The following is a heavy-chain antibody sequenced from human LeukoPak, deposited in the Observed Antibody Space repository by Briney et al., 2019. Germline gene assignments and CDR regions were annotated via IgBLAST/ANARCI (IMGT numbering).Heavy chain of an antibody. CDR1: GGSISSYY. CDR2: IYYSGST. J-gene: IGHJ4*02. D-gene: IGHD3-10*01. CDR3: ARYVVYGSGKYYFDY. V-gene: IGHV4-59*08. Sequence: PSETLSLTCTVSGGSISSYYWSWIRQPPGKGLEWIGYIYYSGSTNYNPSLKSRVTISVDTSKNQFSLNLSSVTAADTAVYYCARYVVYGSGKYYFDYWGQGTLVTVSS.